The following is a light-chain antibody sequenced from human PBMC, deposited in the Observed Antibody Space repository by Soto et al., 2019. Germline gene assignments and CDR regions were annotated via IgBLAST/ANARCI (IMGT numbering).Light chain of an antibody. Sequence: DIQMTQSPSSLSASVGDRVTITCRASQSISTFLNWYHQKPGEAPKLLIYAASTLQRGVPSRFSGSGSGTDFTPTINSLQPEDFAAYYCQESYRAPRITFGGGTKVDIK. CDR3: QESYRAPRIT. CDR1: QSISTF. V-gene: IGKV1-39*01. CDR2: AAS. J-gene: IGKJ4*01.